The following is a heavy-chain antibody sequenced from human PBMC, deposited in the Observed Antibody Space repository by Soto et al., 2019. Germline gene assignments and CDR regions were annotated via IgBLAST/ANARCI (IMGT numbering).Heavy chain of an antibody. CDR3: ARVVVNKTATTSKWFDP. J-gene: IGHJ5*02. V-gene: IGHV1-46*01. D-gene: IGHD4-17*01. Sequence: ASVKVSCKASGYTFTTYYLHWVRQAPGQGLEWMGIINPSGGSTNYAQRFQGRVTMTSDTSTSTVYMELSSLRADDTAVYYCARVVVNKTATTSKWFDPWGQGTLVTVSS. CDR2: INPSGGST. CDR1: GYTFTTYY.